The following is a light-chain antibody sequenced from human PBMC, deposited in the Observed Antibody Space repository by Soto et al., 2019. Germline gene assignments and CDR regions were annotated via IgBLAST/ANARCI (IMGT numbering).Light chain of an antibody. J-gene: IGKJ2*01. CDR2: AAS. CDR3: QQADSFPQT. Sequence: DLQMTQSPSSVSASVGDRVTITCRASQGISNWLAWYQQKPGKAPKLLISAASILQSGVSSRFSGSGAGTDFTLTITSLQPEDIATYYCQQADSFPQTFGQGTKLEIK. CDR1: QGISNW. V-gene: IGKV1-12*01.